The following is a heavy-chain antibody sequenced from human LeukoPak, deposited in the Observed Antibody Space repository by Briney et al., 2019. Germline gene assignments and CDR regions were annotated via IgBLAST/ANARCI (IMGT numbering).Heavy chain of an antibody. V-gene: IGHV3-7*01. D-gene: IGHD1-14*01. J-gene: IGHJ4*02. CDR3: ARAGTAGSADY. Sequence: GGSLRLSCAVSGFTFSRSWMSWVRQAPGKGLEWVANINDDEREKYYVDSVKGRFSISRDNGKGSLYLQMNSLRVEDTAVYYCARAGTAGSADYWGQGTLVTVSS. CDR1: GFTFSRSW. CDR2: INDDEREK.